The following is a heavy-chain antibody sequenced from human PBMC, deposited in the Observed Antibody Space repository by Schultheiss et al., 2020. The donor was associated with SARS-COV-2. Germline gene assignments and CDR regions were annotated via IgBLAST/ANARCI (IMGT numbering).Heavy chain of an antibody. D-gene: IGHD6-13*01. CDR3: ARIRQQLVNGGYFDL. CDR1: GYTFTSYG. CDR2: ISAYNGNT. V-gene: IGHV1-18*01. Sequence: ASVKVSCKASGYTFTSYGISWVRQAPGQGLEWMGWISAYNGNTNYAQKLQGRVTMTTDTSTSTAYMELRSLRSDDTAVYYCARIRQQLVNGGYFDLWGRGTLVTVSS. J-gene: IGHJ2*01.